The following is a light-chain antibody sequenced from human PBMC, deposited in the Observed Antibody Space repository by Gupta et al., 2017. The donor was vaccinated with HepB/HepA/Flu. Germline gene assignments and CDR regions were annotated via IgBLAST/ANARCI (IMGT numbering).Light chain of an antibody. V-gene: IGLV3-19*01. CDR2: GKN. J-gene: IGLJ1*01. CDR3: NSRGSGGNHRYV. CDR1: SLRTYY. Sequence: SSELTQDPAVSVALGQTVRITCQGDSLRTYYASWYQQRPGQAPVLVIYGKNNRPSGIPDRFSGSSSGNTASLTITGAQAEDEADYYCNSRGSGGNHRYVFGTGTKVTVL.